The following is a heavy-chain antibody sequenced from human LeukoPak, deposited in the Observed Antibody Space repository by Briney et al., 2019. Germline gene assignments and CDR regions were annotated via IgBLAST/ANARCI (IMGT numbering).Heavy chain of an antibody. CDR2: INHSGST. D-gene: IGHD6-19*01. J-gene: IGHJ4*02. CDR3: ARSAYGSYSSGWYGRTPPDY. CDR1: GGSFSGYY. V-gene: IGHV4-34*01. Sequence: SETLSLTCAVYGGSFSGYYWSWIRQPPGKGLEWIGEINHSGSTNYNPSLKSRVTISVDTSKNQFSLKLSSVTAADTAVYYCARSAYGSYSSGWYGRTPPDYWGQGTLVTVSS.